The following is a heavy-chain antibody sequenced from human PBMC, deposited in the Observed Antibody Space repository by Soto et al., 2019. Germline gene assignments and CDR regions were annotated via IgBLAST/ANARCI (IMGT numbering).Heavy chain of an antibody. J-gene: IGHJ2*01. V-gene: IGHV1-69*12. CDR1: GGTFSSYA. D-gene: IGHD3-10*01. CDR3: ARASSVSGPLDWYSDL. CDR2: IIPIFGTA. Sequence: QVQLVQSGAEVKKPGSSVKVSCKASGGTFSSYAISWVRQAPGQGLEWMGGIIPIFGTANYAQKFQGRVTITADESTSKAYMELSSLRSEYTAVYYCARASSVSGPLDWYSDLWGRGTLVTVSS.